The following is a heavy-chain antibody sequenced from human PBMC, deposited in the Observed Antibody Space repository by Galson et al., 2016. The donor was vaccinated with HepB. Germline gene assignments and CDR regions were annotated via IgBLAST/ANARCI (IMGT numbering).Heavy chain of an antibody. CDR1: GLTFSNYW. CDR2: INSDGRTT. V-gene: IGHV3-74*01. D-gene: IGHD5-24*01. CDR3: ARGRGVAYYYSMDV. Sequence: SLRLSCAASGLTFSNYWMHWVRQVPGKGLVWVSQINSDGRTTRYADSVKGRFTISRDNAKNTLYLQMNSLRAEDTAVYYCARGRGVAYYYSMDVWGQGTTVTVSS. J-gene: IGHJ6*02.